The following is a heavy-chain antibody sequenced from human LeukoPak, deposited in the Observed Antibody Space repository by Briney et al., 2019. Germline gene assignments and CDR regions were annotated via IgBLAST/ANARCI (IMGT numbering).Heavy chain of an antibody. V-gene: IGHV4-59*01. CDR1: GGSISSYY. D-gene: IGHD6-6*01. J-gene: IGHJ2*01. CDR2: IYFSGST. CDR3: ARDSPSRYFDL. Sequence: SETLSLTCTVSGGSISSYYWSWIRQPPGKGLEWIGYIYFSGSTNYNPSLKSRVTISVDTSKNQFSLKLSSVTAADTAVYYCARDSPSRYFDLWGRGTLVTVSS.